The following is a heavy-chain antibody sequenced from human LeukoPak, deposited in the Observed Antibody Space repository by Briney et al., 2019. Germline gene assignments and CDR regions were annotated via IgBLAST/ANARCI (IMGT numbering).Heavy chain of an antibody. J-gene: IGHJ4*02. CDR2: IWYDGTNK. V-gene: IGHV3-33*08. D-gene: IGHD3-9*01. Sequence: GSLRLSCAASGFTSSSYAMSWVRQAPGKGLEWVAVIWYDGTNKYYADSVKGRFTISRDNSKNTLYLQMNSLRAEDTAVYYCARDAGYYNLDYWGQGTLVTVSS. CDR3: ARDAGYYNLDY. CDR1: GFTSSSYA.